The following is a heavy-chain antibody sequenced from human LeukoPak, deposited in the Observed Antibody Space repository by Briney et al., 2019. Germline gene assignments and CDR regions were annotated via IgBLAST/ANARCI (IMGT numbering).Heavy chain of an antibody. D-gene: IGHD3-16*01. J-gene: IGHJ4*02. V-gene: IGHV1-18*04. CDR3: AAATYYDYVWGSYDFDY. CDR1: GYTFTSYG. CDR2: ISAYNGNT. Sequence: ASVKLSCKASGYTFTSYGISWVRQAPGQGLEWMGWISAYNGNTNYAQKLQGRVTMTTDTSTSTAYMELRSLRSDDTAVYYCAAATYYDYVWGSYDFDYWGQGTLVTVSS.